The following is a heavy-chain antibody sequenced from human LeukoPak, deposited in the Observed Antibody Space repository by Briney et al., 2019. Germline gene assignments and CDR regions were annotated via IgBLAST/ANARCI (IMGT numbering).Heavy chain of an antibody. V-gene: IGHV3-53*01. D-gene: IGHD5-18*01. Sequence: GGSLRLSCAASGFTVSSNYMSWVRQAPGKGLEWVSVIYSGGSTYYADSVKGRFTISRGNSKNTLYLQMNSLRAEDTAVYYCARGGYSYGYWFDPWGQGTLVTVSS. CDR2: IYSGGST. CDR1: GFTVSSNY. J-gene: IGHJ5*02. CDR3: ARGGYSYGYWFDP.